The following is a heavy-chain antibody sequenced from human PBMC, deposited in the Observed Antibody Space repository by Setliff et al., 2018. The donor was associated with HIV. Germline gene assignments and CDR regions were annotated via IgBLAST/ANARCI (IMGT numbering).Heavy chain of an antibody. CDR1: GYTFTGYY. V-gene: IGHV1-2*02. J-gene: IGHJ4*02. CDR2: INSNNGGT. CDR3: ARGWEGGMDY. Sequence: ASVKVSCKASGYTFTGYYMHWVRQAPGQGLEWMGWINSNNGGTKYAQNFQGRVTMTRDTSITTAYMELSSLISDEPAVYYCARGWEGGMDYWGQGTLVTVSS. D-gene: IGHD1-26*01.